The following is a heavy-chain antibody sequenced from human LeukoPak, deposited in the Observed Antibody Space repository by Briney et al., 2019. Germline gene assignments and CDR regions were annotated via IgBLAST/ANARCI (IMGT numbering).Heavy chain of an antibody. CDR3: ARPSLDYVYYYYGMDV. D-gene: IGHD4-17*01. Sequence: SVKVSCMASGGTFSSYANSWVRQAPGQGLEWMGGIIPIFGTANYAQKFQGRVTITADESTSTAYMELSSLRSEDTAVYYCARPSLDYVYYYYGMDVWGQGTTVTVSS. CDR1: GGTFSSYA. J-gene: IGHJ6*02. V-gene: IGHV1-69*01. CDR2: IIPIFGTA.